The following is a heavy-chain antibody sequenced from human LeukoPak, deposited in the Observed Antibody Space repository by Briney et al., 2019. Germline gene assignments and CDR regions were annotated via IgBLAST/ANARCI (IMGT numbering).Heavy chain of an antibody. D-gene: IGHD1-14*01. Sequence: GGSMRLSCAASGFTFSSHSMSWVRQAPGKGLEWVSAISSGGGVTFYADSVRGRFTVSRDQSKNRLFLQMTTLRAEDTAVYYCANHRAPLPGPPSNTPTAYFEDWGQGTLVTVSS. V-gene: IGHV3-23*01. CDR1: GFTFSSHS. CDR2: ISSGGGVT. J-gene: IGHJ4*02. CDR3: ANHRAPLPGPPSNTPTAYFED.